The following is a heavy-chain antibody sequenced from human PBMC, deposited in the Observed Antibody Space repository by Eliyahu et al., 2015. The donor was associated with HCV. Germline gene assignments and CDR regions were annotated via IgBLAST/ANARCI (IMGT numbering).Heavy chain of an antibody. J-gene: IGHJ3*02. V-gene: IGHV3-30*03. Sequence: QVQLMESGGGVVQPETSLTLSCXVSGYSFVIHWVRQAPGKGLEWGAAVASDGSKYYADSFKGRFTISRDNSKNMVDLQMDSLRVEDTARYYCAREGHSSGRCGVFDIWGQGTMVTVSS. D-gene: IGHD3-22*01. CDR3: AREGHSSGRCGVFDI. CDR1: GYSFV. CDR2: VASDGSK.